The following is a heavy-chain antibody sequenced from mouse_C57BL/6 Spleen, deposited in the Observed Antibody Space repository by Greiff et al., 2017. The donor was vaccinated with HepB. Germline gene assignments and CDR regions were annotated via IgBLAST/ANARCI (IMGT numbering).Heavy chain of an antibody. V-gene: IGHV1-72*01. Sequence: QVQLQQPGAELVKPGASVKLSCKASGYTFTSYWMHWVKQRPGRGLEWIGRIDPNSGGTKYNEKFKRKATLTVDKPSSTAYMQLSSLTSEDSAVYYCAGEEGYDYEGESWFAYWGQGTLVTVSA. CDR3: AGEEGYDYEGESWFAY. D-gene: IGHD2-4*01. CDR2: IDPNSGGT. CDR1: GYTFTSYW. J-gene: IGHJ3*01.